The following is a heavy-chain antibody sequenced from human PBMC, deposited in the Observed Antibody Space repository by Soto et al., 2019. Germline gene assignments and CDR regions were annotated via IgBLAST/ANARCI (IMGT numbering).Heavy chain of an antibody. CDR3: ARDGSSGYDFDY. CDR1: GGSISSYY. CDR2: IYYSGST. J-gene: IGHJ4*02. D-gene: IGHD3-22*01. V-gene: IGHV4-59*01. Sequence: SETLSLTCTVSGGSISSYYWSWIRQPPGKGLEWIGYIYYSGSTNYNPSLKSRVTISVDTSKNQFSLKLSSVTAADTAVYYCARDGSSGYDFDYWGQGTLVTVSS.